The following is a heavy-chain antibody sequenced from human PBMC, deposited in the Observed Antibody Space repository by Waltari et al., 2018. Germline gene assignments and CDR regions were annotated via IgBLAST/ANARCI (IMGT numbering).Heavy chain of an antibody. CDR1: GFTFSDYY. V-gene: IGHV3-11*04. D-gene: IGHD1-26*01. J-gene: IGHJ4*02. Sequence: QVQLVESGGGLVKPGGSLRLSCAASGFTFSDYYMSWIRQAPGKGCEWVSYIRSSGNTLFYGDSVKGRITISRDNAKNSLYLQMNSLGAEEAAGYYCARVGIGTEYYFDYWGQGTLVTVSS. CDR2: IRSSGNTL. CDR3: ARVGIGTEYYFDY.